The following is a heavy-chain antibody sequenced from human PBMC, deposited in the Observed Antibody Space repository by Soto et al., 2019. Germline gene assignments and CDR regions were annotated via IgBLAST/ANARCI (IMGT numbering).Heavy chain of an antibody. Sequence: EVQLVESGGGLIQPGGSLRLSCAASGFAVSSKYMTWVRQAPGKGLEWVSVIYGGGTTYYADSVKGRFTISRDTSKNTLYLQRNSLRAEDPAVYYCVQTTGWPGFAFWGQGTLVTVSS. CDR3: VQTTGWPGFAF. CDR2: IYGGGTT. D-gene: IGHD6-19*01. CDR1: GFAVSSKY. J-gene: IGHJ4*02. V-gene: IGHV3-53*01.